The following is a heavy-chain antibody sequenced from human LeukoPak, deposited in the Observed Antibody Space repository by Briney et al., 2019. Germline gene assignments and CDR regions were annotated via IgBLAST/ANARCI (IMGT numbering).Heavy chain of an antibody. V-gene: IGHV4-30-4*01. CDR1: GGSISSGDYY. CDR2: IYYSGST. D-gene: IGHD3-3*01. CDR3: ARRVGCIPECDDAFDI. J-gene: IGHJ3*02. Sequence: PSETLSLTCTVSGGSISSGDYYWSWIRQPPGKGLEWIGYIYYSGSTYYNPSLKSRVTISVDTSKNQFSLKLSSVTAADTAVYYCARRVGCIPECDDAFDIWGQGTMVTVSS.